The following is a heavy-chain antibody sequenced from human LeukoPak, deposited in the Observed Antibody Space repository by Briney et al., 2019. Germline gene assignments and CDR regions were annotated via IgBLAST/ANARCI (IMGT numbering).Heavy chain of an antibody. J-gene: IGHJ4*02. Sequence: PGGSLRLSCTASGFTFSSYAMSWVRQAPGKGLEWVSAISGSGGSTYYADSVKGRFTISRDNSKNTLYLQMNSLRAEDTAVYYCANYYGSGSYFDYWGQGTLVTVSS. CDR3: ANYYGSGSYFDY. V-gene: IGHV3-23*01. CDR1: GFTFSSYA. CDR2: ISGSGGST. D-gene: IGHD3-10*01.